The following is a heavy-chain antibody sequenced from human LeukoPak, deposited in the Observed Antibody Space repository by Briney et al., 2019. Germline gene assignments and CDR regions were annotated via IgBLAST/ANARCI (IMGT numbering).Heavy chain of an antibody. CDR2: IYYSGRT. CDR1: GGSISSYY. V-gene: IGHV4-59*01. Sequence: SETLSLTCTVSGGSISSYYWSWIRQPPGKGLEWIGSIYYSGRTNYNPSLKTRVTISVDTSKIQFSLKLSSVTAADMSVYDCARQSGQSKIFDYWGQGTLVTVSS. CDR3: ARQSGQSKIFDY. D-gene: IGHD3-10*01. J-gene: IGHJ4*02.